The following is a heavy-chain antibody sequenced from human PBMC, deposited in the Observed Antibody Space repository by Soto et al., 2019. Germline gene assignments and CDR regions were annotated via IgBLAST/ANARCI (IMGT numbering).Heavy chain of an antibody. CDR2: IIPIFGTA. V-gene: IGHV1-69*13. J-gene: IGHJ6*02. CDR1: GGTFSSYA. Sequence: GASVKVSCKASGGTFSSYAISWVRQAPGQGLEWMGGIIPIFGTANYAQKFQGRVTITADESTSTAYMELSSLRSEDTAVYYCTNEPLERGYSYSYGMDVWGQGTTVTVSS. CDR3: TNEPLERGYSYSYGMDV. D-gene: IGHD5-18*01.